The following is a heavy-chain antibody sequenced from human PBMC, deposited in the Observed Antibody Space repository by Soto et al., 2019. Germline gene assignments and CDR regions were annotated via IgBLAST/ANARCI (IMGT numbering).Heavy chain of an antibody. J-gene: IGHJ4*02. CDR1: GGSISSSSYY. CDR2: ISYSGTT. Sequence: QLQLQESGPGLVKPSETLSLTCTVSGGSISSSSYYWGWIRQPPGKGLEWIGSISYSGTTYYNLSRKSRVTISVVTSQKQFSLKLGSVTAADTAVYYCARLLVITMVRGVIITEGYFDYWGQGTLVTVSS. V-gene: IGHV4-39*01. D-gene: IGHD3-10*01. CDR3: ARLLVITMVRGVIITEGYFDY.